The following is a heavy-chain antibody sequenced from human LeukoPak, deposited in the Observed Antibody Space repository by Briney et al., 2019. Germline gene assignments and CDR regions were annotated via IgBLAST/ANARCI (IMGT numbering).Heavy chain of an antibody. CDR2: ISSSSSTI. D-gene: IGHD4-11*01. J-gene: IGHJ5*02. V-gene: IGHV3-48*01. Sequence: PGGSLRLSCAASGFTFSSYSMNWVRQAPGKGLEWVSYISSSSSTIYYADSVKGRFTISRDNSKNTLYLQMNSLRAEDTAVYYCAKEAEGGPLYSPWNWFDPWGQGTLVTVSS. CDR1: GFTFSSYS. CDR3: AKEAEGGPLYSPWNWFDP.